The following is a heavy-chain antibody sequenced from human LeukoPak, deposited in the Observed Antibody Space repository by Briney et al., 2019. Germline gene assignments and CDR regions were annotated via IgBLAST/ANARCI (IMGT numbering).Heavy chain of an antibody. J-gene: IGHJ3*02. V-gene: IGHV3-48*01. CDR1: VFTLRRYH. D-gene: IGHD5-18*01. CDR3: ARDPGYGYSGAFDI. Sequence: PGGPLRLSCGGSVFTLRRYHVNGVRQAPGKGLEWVSYSGRSGNIYYTDSVKGRFTISRDNVKTSLYLQMNGLRAEDTAVYYCARDPGYGYSGAFDIWGKGTMVTVSS. CDR2: SGRSGNI.